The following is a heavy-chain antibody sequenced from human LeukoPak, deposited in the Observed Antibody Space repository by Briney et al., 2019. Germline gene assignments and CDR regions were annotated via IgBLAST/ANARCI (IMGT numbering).Heavy chain of an antibody. Sequence: GGSLRLSCAASGFTFSSYAMHWVRQAPGKGLEWVGRIKSKTDGGTTDYAAPVKGRFTISRDDSKNTLYLQMNSLKTEDTAVYYCTCGTVPPLGHFDYWGQGTLVTVSS. J-gene: IGHJ4*02. D-gene: IGHD4-17*01. CDR3: TCGTVPPLGHFDY. CDR2: IKSKTDGGTT. V-gene: IGHV3-15*01. CDR1: GFTFSSYA.